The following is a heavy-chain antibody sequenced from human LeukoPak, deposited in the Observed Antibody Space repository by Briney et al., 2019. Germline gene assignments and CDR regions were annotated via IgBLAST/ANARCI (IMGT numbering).Heavy chain of an antibody. J-gene: IGHJ3*01. CDR3: VRRVVVVTANEKSDVFDV. V-gene: IGHV4-59*01. Sequence: SETLPLTCTVSGGSISTYYWNWIRQPPGEGLEWIGYIYYTGSSKYNPSLKSRVTISLDTSKNQFSLNLSSVTTADTAVYYCVRRVVVVTANEKSDVFDVWGQGTVVTVSS. CDR2: IYYTGSS. D-gene: IGHD2-21*02. CDR1: GGSISTYY.